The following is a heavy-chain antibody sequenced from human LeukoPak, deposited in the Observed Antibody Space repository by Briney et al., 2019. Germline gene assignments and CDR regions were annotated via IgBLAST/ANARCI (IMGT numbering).Heavy chain of an antibody. D-gene: IGHD2-15*01. CDR1: GFTLSSSP. CDR3: ARAATPWGPYYFDY. V-gene: IGHV3-30-3*01. CDR2: ISYDGTIK. Sequence: GRSLRLSCAASGFTLSSSPMHWLRQAPGQGLEWVAVISYDGTIKSYADSVKVRFTISRDTSKNTLYLQMNSLRAEDTAVYYCARAATPWGPYYFDYWGQGTLVTASS. J-gene: IGHJ4*02.